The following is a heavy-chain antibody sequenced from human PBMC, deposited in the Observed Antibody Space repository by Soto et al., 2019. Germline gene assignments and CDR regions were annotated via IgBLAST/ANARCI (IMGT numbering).Heavy chain of an antibody. D-gene: IGHD2-2*01. CDR2: IYYGGST. Sequence: PSETLSLTCTVSGGSISSYYWSWIRQPPGKGLEWIGYIYYGGSTNYNPSLKSRVTISVDTSKNQFSLKLSSVTAADTAVYYCARGERYCSSTSCYAQGGNWFDPWGQGTLVTVSS. V-gene: IGHV4-59*01. CDR3: ARGERYCSSTSCYAQGGNWFDP. CDR1: GGSISSYY. J-gene: IGHJ5*02.